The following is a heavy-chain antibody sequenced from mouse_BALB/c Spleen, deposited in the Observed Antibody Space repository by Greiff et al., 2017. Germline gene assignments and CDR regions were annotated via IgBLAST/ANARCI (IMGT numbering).Heavy chain of an antibody. CDR2: ISSGSSTI. D-gene: IGHD2-3*01. V-gene: IGHV5-17*02. CDR3: VDGSFAY. Sequence: EVMLVESGGGLVQPGGSRKLSCAASGFTFSSFGMHWVRQAPEKGLEWVAYISSGSSTIYYADTVKGRFTISRDNPKNTLFLQMTSLRSEDTAMYYCVDGSFAYWGQGTLVTVSA. CDR1: GFTFSSFG. J-gene: IGHJ3*01.